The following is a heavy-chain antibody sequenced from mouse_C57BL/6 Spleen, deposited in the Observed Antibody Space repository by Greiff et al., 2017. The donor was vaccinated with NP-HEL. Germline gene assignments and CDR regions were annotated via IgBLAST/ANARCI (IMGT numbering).Heavy chain of an antibody. Sequence: QVQLQQPGAELVKPGASVKLSCKASGYTFTSYWMQWVKQRPGQGLEWIGEIDPSDSYTNYNQKFKGKATLTVDTSSSTAYMQLSSLTSEDSAVYYCARTNPDYWGQGTTLTVSS. D-gene: IGHD1-3*01. V-gene: IGHV1-50*01. CDR1: GYTFTSYW. CDR3: ARTNPDY. CDR2: IDPSDSYT. J-gene: IGHJ2*01.